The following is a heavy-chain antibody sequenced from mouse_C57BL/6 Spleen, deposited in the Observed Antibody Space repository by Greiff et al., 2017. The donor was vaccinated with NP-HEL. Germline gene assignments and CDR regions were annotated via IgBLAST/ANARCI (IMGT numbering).Heavy chain of an antibody. J-gene: IGHJ4*01. CDR1: GFNIKNTY. D-gene: IGHD2-4*01. V-gene: IGHV14-3*01. CDR2: IDPANGNT. Sequence: EVKLVESVAELVRPGASVKLSCTASGFNIKNTYMHWVKQRPEQGLEWIGRIDPANGNTKYAPKFQGKANITADTSSNTAYLQLSSLTSEDTAIYYCARGLRRGSGAMDYWGQGTSVTVSS. CDR3: ARGLRRGSGAMDY.